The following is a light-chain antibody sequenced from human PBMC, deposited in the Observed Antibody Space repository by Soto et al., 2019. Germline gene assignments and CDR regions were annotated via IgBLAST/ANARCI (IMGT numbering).Light chain of an antibody. Sequence: DIQLAQSPSTLSASVGASVTITCRASQIISRWLAWYQQKPGKAPKLLIYKASNLESGVPSRFSGSGSGTEFTLTISSLQPDDFATYYCQQYNIYSRTFGQGTKVDIK. CDR3: QQYNIYSRT. CDR1: QIISRW. CDR2: KAS. J-gene: IGKJ1*01. V-gene: IGKV1-5*03.